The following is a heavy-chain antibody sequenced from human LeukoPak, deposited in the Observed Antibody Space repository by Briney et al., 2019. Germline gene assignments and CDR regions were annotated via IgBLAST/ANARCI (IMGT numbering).Heavy chain of an antibody. CDR3: ARGVSARSAAGTVAVWFDP. CDR1: GGSFSGYY. V-gene: IGHV4-34*01. CDR2: INHSGST. J-gene: IGHJ5*02. Sequence: PSETLSLTCAVYGGSFSGYYWSWIRQPPGKGLEWIGEINHSGSTNYNPSLKSRVTISVDTSKNQFSLKLSSVTAADTAVYYRARGVSARSAAGTVAVWFDPWGQGTLVTVSS. D-gene: IGHD6-13*01.